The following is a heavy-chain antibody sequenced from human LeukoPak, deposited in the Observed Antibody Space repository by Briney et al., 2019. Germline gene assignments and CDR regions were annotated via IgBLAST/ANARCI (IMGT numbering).Heavy chain of an antibody. J-gene: IGHJ4*02. CDR3: ARGTDLYTTGWPN. D-gene: IGHD6-25*01. CDR2: IKKDGSEK. CDR1: GFTFSNYW. V-gene: IGHV3-7*03. Sequence: GGSLRLSCAASGFTFSNYWMTWVRQAPGKGLEWVANIKKDGSEKNYVDSVKGRFTISRDNSKNTLYLQMNSLRAEDTAVYYCARGTDLYTTGWPNWGQGTLVTVSS.